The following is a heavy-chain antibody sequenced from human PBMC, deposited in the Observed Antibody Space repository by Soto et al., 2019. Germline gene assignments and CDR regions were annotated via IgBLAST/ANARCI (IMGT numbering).Heavy chain of an antibody. D-gene: IGHD3-9*01. V-gene: IGHV3-7*01. J-gene: IGHJ6*03. CDR2: IKQDGSEK. CDR3: ARDWADYDILTGYYSDYYYYMDV. CDR1: GFTITSYW. Sequence: PVGSLRLSCAASGFTITSYWMSWVRQAPGKGLEWVANIKQDGSEKYYVDSVKGRFTISRDNAKNSLYLQMNSLRAEDTAVYYCARDWADYDILTGYYSDYYYYMDVWGKGTTVTVSS.